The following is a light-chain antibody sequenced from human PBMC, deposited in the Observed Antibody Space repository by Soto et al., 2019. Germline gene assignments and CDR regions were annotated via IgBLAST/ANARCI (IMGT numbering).Light chain of an antibody. V-gene: IGKV3-20*01. Sequence: EIVLTQSPGALSLSPGEGATLSCRASQSVSSTYLAWYQQKPGQAPRLLIYGASNRATGIPDRFSGSGSGTDFTLTISRLEPEDFAVYYCQQYGHSPLTFGPGTKVDI. J-gene: IGKJ3*01. CDR1: QSVSSTY. CDR2: GAS. CDR3: QQYGHSPLT.